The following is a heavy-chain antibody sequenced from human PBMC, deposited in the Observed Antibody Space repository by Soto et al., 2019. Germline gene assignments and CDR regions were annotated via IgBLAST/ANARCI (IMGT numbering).Heavy chain of an antibody. Sequence: GGSLRLSCAASEFTFSSYAMTWVRQAPGKGLEWVSAISGSGVSTYYADSVKGRFTISRDNSMNTLYLQMNSLRAEDTAVYYCAKDRPKLAHHYFDYWGQGTLVTVSS. CDR2: ISGSGVST. D-gene: IGHD6-13*01. V-gene: IGHV3-23*01. CDR3: AKDRPKLAHHYFDY. CDR1: EFTFSSYA. J-gene: IGHJ4*02.